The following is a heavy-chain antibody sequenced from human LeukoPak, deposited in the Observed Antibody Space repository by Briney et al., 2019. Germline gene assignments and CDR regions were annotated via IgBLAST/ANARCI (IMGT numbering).Heavy chain of an antibody. V-gene: IGHV3-33*01. CDR3: ARGPRIAAAGTGY. Sequence: PGGSLRLSCVASGFTFSSYGMNWVRQAPGKGLEWVAVIWYDGTNKFYADPVKGRFIISRDNAKNSLYLQMNSLRAEDTAVYYCARGPRIAAAGTGYWGQGTLVTVSS. J-gene: IGHJ4*02. D-gene: IGHD6-13*01. CDR2: IWYDGTNK. CDR1: GFTFSSYG.